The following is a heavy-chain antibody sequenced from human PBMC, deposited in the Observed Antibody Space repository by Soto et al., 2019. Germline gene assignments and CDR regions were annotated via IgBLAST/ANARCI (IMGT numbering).Heavy chain of an antibody. D-gene: IGHD3-22*01. CDR3: ARDLGYYESDGYFDY. J-gene: IGHJ4*02. V-gene: IGHV3-11*01. CDR1: WFTFRDNY. Sequence: GSLRLFLSASWFTFRDNYKRWIRPAPGKGLEWVSYISSSGSIIYYADSVKGRFTISRDNAKNSLYLQMNSLRAEDTAVYYCARDLGYYESDGYFDYWGQGALVTVSS. CDR2: ISSSGSII.